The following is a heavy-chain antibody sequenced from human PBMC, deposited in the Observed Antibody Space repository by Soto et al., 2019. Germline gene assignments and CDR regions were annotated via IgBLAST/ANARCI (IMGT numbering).Heavy chain of an antibody. V-gene: IGHV2-26*01. CDR1: GFSLSNARMG. CDR2: IFSNDEK. J-gene: IGHJ4*02. Sequence: QVTLKESGPVLVKPTETLTLTCTVSGFSLSNARMGVSWIRQPPGKALEWLAHIFSNDEKSYSTSLKSRLTISXATXKXPVVLTMTNMDPVDTATYYCARILRTYYDSDFPPDYWGQGTLVTVSS. CDR3: ARILRTYYDSDFPPDY. D-gene: IGHD3-22*01.